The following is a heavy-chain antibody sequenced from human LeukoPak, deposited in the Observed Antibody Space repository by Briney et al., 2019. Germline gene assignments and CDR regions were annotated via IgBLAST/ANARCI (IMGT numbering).Heavy chain of an antibody. J-gene: IGHJ4*02. V-gene: IGHV3-64*01. Sequence: PGGSLRLSCAASGFTFSSYAMHWVRQAPGKGLEYVSAISSNGGSIYYANSVKGRFTISRDNSKNTLYLQMGSLRAEDMAVYYCARDLRPGSYTFDYWGQGTLVTVSS. CDR3: ARDLRPGSYTFDY. CDR2: ISSNGGSI. CDR1: GFTFSSYA. D-gene: IGHD1-26*01.